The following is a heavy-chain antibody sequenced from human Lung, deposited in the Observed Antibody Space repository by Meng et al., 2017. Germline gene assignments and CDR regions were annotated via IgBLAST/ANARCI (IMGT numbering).Heavy chain of an antibody. CDR2: INPKSGDT. Sequence: QGQLVQSGAEVKKPGASVKVSCKASGYTFPDYWLHWVRRAPGQGLEWMGPINPKSGDTHYAQRFQGRVTMTGDTSISTAYMELSGLRSDDTAMYYCARDEDISAAGKLFGDYWGQGTLVTVSS. CDR1: GYTFPDYW. V-gene: IGHV1-2*06. J-gene: IGHJ4*02. D-gene: IGHD6-13*01. CDR3: ARDEDISAAGKLFGDY.